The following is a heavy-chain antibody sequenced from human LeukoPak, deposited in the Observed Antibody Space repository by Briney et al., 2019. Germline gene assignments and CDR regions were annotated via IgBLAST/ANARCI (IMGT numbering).Heavy chain of an antibody. Sequence: GGSLRLSCAASGLTFSSYCRHWVRQAPGKGLEWVAVIWYDGSNKYYADSVNGRFTISRDHSKTTLSLQMTRLPAEATAVYSCAREGPGDSSGYYLFASWGPGTLVTVSS. CDR2: IWYDGSNK. D-gene: IGHD3-22*01. CDR3: AREGPGDSSGYYLFAS. V-gene: IGHV3-33*01. J-gene: IGHJ4*02. CDR1: GLTFSSYC.